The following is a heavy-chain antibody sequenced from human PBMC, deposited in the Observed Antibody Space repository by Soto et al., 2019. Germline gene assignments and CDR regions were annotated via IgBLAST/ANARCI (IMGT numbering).Heavy chain of an antibody. J-gene: IGHJ4*02. CDR2: ISSSSSYI. Sequence: EVQLVESGGGLVKPGGSLRLSCAASGFTFSSYSMNWVRQAPGKGLEWVSSISSSSSYIYYADSVKGRFTISRDNAKNSLYLQMNSLRAEDTAVYYCARDLEGGYSGYEWSYWGQGTLVTVSS. CDR3: ARDLEGGYSGYEWSY. D-gene: IGHD5-12*01. V-gene: IGHV3-21*01. CDR1: GFTFSSYS.